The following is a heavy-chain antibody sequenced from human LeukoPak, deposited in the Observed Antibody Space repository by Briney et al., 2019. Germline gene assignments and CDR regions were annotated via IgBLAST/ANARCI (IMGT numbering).Heavy chain of an antibody. J-gene: IGHJ4*02. Sequence: ASVKVSCKASGYTFTSYYMHWVRQAPGQGLEWMGIINPSGGSTSYAQKFQGRVTMTRDMSTSTVYMELSSLRSEDTAVYYCASNRYDILTGYYTPFDYWGRGTLVTVSS. CDR3: ASNRYDILTGYYTPFDY. V-gene: IGHV1-46*01. CDR1: GYTFTSYY. CDR2: INPSGGST. D-gene: IGHD3-9*01.